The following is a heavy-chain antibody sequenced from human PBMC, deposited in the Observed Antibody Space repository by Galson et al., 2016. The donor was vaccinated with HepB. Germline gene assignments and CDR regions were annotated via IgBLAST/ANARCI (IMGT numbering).Heavy chain of an antibody. CDR1: GFTFSSCA. CDR2: IGGGGGSS. Sequence: SLRLSCAASGFTFSSCAMSWVRQAPGKGLEWVSAIGGGGGSSYYADSVKGRFTISRDNSKNTLHLQMNSLRGDDTAVYYCARGYYNAMDVWGQGATVTVSS. CDR3: ARGYYNAMDV. V-gene: IGHV3-23*01. J-gene: IGHJ6*02.